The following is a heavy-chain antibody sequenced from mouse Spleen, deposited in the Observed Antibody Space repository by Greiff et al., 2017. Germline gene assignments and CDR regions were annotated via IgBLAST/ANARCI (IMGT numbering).Heavy chain of an antibody. V-gene: IGHV1-50*01. CDR1: GYTFTSYW. Sequence: QVQLQQPGAELVKPGASVKLSCKASGYTFTSYWMQWVKQRPGQGLEWIGEIDPSDSYTNYNQKFKGKATLTVDTSSSTAYMQRSSLTSEDSAVYYCARALGRAYWGQGTLVTVSA. D-gene: IGHD4-1*01. CDR2: IDPSDSYT. CDR3: ARALGRAY. J-gene: IGHJ3*01.